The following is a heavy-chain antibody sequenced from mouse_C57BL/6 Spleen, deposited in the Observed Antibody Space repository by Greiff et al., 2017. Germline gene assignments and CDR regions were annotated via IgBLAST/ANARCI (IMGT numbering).Heavy chain of an antibody. CDR2: INPGSGGT. J-gene: IGHJ4*01. CDR1: GYAFTNYL. Sequence: QVQLQQSGAELVRPGTSVKVSCKASGYAFTNYLIEWVKQRPGQGLEWIGVINPGSGGTNYNEKFKGKATLTADKSSSTAYMQLSSLTSEDSAVYFCARHYGSSHTHYYPMDYWGQGTSVTVSS. V-gene: IGHV1-54*01. D-gene: IGHD1-1*01. CDR3: ARHYGSSHTHYYPMDY.